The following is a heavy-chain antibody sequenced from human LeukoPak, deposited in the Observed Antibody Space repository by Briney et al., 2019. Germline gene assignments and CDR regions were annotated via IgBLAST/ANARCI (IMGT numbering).Heavy chain of an antibody. Sequence: SETLSLTCAVYGGSFSGYYWSWIRQPPGKGLEWIGEINHSGSTNYNPSLKGRVTISVDTSKNQFSLKLSSVTAADTAVYYCARAYSSRWYPILYYFDYWGQGTLVTVSS. J-gene: IGHJ4*02. CDR2: INHSGST. D-gene: IGHD6-13*01. V-gene: IGHV4-34*01. CDR3: ARAYSSRWYPILYYFDY. CDR1: GGSFSGYY.